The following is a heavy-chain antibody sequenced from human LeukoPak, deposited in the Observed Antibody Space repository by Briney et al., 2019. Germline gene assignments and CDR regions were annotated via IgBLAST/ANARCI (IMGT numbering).Heavy chain of an antibody. CDR1: GNNYW. D-gene: IGHD3-10*01. CDR2: IYFGDSDT. V-gene: IGHV5-51*01. Sequence: GESLKISCQASGNNYWIAWVRQMPGKGLEWLGIIYFGDSDTRYSPSFQGRLTISVDKSISTAYLQLSSLKASNTAIYFCGRHSYGLDYWGQGTLVTVSS. J-gene: IGHJ4*02. CDR3: GRHSYGLDY.